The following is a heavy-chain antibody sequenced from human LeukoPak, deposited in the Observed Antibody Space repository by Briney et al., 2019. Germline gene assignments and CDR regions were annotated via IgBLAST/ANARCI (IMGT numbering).Heavy chain of an antibody. D-gene: IGHD3-10*01. CDR2: ISYDGSNK. V-gene: IGHV3-30*04. Sequence: GGPLRLPCAASGFTFSSYAMHGVRQAPGKGREGVAVISYDGSNKYYADSVQGRFTISRDNSKNMLYLQMNSLRAEDTAVYYCAREKVYYYGSVIPVSGAFDTWGQGTMVTVSS. CDR1: GFTFSSYA. CDR3: AREKVYYYGSVIPVSGAFDT. J-gene: IGHJ3*02.